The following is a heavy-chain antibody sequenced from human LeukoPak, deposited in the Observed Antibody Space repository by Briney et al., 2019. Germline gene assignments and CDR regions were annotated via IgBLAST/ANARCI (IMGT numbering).Heavy chain of an antibody. D-gene: IGHD6-19*01. CDR3: ASTIAVAGEEDAFDI. J-gene: IGHJ3*02. Sequence: GRSLRLSCAAPGFTFDDYAMHWVRQAPGKGLEWVSGISWNSGSIGYADSVKGRFTISRDNAKNSLYLQMNSLRAEDTAVYYCASTIAVAGEEDAFDIWGQGTMVTVSS. CDR2: ISWNSGSI. CDR1: GFTFDDYA. V-gene: IGHV3-9*01.